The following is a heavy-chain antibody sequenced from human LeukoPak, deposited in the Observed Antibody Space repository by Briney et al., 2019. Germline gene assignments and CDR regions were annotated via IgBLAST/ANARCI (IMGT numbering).Heavy chain of an antibody. CDR3: AKDHQWELPNYFDY. CDR1: GFTFDDYA. CDR2: ISGDGGGT. V-gene: IGHV3-43*02. D-gene: IGHD1-26*01. J-gene: IGHJ4*02. Sequence: GGSLRLSCAASGFTFDDYAMHWVRQAPGKGLEWVSLISGDGGGTCYADYVKGRFTISRDNSKNSLYLQMNSLRTEDTALYYCAKDHQWELPNYFDYWGQGTLVTVSS.